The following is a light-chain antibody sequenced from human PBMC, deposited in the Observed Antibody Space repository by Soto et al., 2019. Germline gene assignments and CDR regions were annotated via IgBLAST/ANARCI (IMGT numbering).Light chain of an antibody. J-gene: IGKJ1*01. Sequence: EIVLTQSPATLSLSPGERATLSCRASQSVGRSLAWYQHKPGQAPRLLIYDASDRATDIPNRFRGSGYGTDFTLTISSLEPEDFAVYYCQHYGSSWTFGQGTKVDIK. V-gene: IGKV3-11*01. CDR2: DAS. CDR1: QSVGRS. CDR3: QHYGSSWT.